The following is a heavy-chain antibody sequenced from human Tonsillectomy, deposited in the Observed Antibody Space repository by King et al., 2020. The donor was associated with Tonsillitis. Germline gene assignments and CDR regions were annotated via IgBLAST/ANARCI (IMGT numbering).Heavy chain of an antibody. Sequence: VQLVESGGGVVQPGGSLRLSCVASGFIFSSYGMHWVRQAPGKGLEWVTFILYDGTNEYYADSVKGRFTISRDNSKNTLYLQMNNLRAEDTAVYYCAKVRAAGLIDYWGQGTLVTVSS. CDR2: ILYDGTNE. CDR3: AKVRAAGLIDY. V-gene: IGHV3-30*02. D-gene: IGHD6-13*01. J-gene: IGHJ4*02. CDR1: GFIFSSYG.